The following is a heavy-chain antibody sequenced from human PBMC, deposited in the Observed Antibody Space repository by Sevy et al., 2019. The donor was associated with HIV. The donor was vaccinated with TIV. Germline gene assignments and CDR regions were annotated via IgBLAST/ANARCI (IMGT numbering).Heavy chain of an antibody. V-gene: IGHV3-48*02. Sequence: GGSLRLSCEASGFTLSSYSMNWVRQSPEKGLEWVATFDRTDITHYADSVKGRFIISRGTAKNSLFLQMNSLRDDDTAMYFCLIDERAIASHFDYWGRGTLVTVSS. J-gene: IGHJ4*02. CDR2: FDRTDIT. CDR3: LIDERAIASHFDY. D-gene: IGHD2-21*01. CDR1: GFTLSSYS.